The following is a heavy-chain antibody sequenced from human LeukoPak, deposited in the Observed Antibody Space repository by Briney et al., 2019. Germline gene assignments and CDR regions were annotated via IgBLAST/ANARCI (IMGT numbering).Heavy chain of an antibody. J-gene: IGHJ3*02. Sequence: SGTLSLTCAVSGGSISSSNCWSWVRQPPGKGLEWIGEIYHSGSTNYNPSLKSRVTISVDKSKNQFSLKLSSVTAADTAVYYCASPSLRGYSYGSDAFDIWGQGTMVTVSS. CDR2: IYHSGST. D-gene: IGHD5-18*01. CDR1: GGSISSSNC. CDR3: ASPSLRGYSYGSDAFDI. V-gene: IGHV4-4*02.